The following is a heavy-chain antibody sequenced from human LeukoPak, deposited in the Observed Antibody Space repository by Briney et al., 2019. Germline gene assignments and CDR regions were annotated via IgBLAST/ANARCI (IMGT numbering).Heavy chain of an antibody. CDR1: GFTFSSYS. D-gene: IGHD6-6*01. Sequence: GGSLRLSCAASGFTFSSYSMNWVRQAPGKGLEWVSYISSSSSTIYYADSVKGRFTISRDNSKNTLYLQMNSLRAEDTAVYYCAKDRPTGDYWGQGTLVTVSS. V-gene: IGHV3-48*01. J-gene: IGHJ4*02. CDR3: AKDRPTGDY. CDR2: ISSSSSTI.